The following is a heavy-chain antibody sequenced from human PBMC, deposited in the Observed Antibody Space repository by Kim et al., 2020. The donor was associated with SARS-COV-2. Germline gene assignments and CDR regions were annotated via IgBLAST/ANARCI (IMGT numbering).Heavy chain of an antibody. Sequence: GGSLRLSCGASGFTFSSFSFNWIRQAPGKGLEWISYITIGGDCTQYADSVRGRFTISKDNVHNLIYLQMNSLRHEDTAIYYCARDKAYAFDTGGHGTMVTVSS. J-gene: IGHJ3*02. V-gene: IGHV3-48*02. CDR2: ITIGGDCT. CDR1: GFTFSSFS. CDR3: ARDKAYAFDT.